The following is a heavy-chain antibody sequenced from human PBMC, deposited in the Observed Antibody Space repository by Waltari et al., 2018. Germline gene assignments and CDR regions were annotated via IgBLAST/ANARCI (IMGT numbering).Heavy chain of an antibody. J-gene: IGHJ4*02. V-gene: IGHV4-39*07. CDR3: TRDANVGAPPPIGY. D-gene: IGHD3-16*01. CDR2: ISRREGA. Sequence: QLQLQESGPGLVKPSETLFLTCNVSGGSISDTNYFLGWVRRPPGKVLEWIGWISRREGAIYKSSLNSRATISFDNAKNQLYLKLSSLTAADTATYYCTRDANVGAPPPIGYWGQGALVTVSS. CDR1: GGSISDTNYF.